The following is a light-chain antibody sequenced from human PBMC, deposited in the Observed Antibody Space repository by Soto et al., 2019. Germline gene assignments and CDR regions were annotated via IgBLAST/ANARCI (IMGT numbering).Light chain of an antibody. CDR3: CSYGGRYNMI. CDR2: EVT. Sequence: QSALTQPPSASGSPGQSVTISCTGTSSDIGGYDYVSWYQQHPGKAPKLMIYEVTKRPSGVPDRFSASRSGNTASLTVSGLQAEDEADYYCCSYGGRYNMIFVGGTNLTVL. CDR1: SSDIGGYDY. V-gene: IGLV2-8*01. J-gene: IGLJ2*01.